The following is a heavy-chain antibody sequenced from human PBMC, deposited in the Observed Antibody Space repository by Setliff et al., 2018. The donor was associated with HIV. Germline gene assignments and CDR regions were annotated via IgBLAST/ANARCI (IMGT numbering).Heavy chain of an antibody. V-gene: IGHV1-69*13. Sequence: SVKVSCKASRGTFRNSAINWVRQAPGQGLVWMGGIITLFGEAKYAQKFQGRVTITADESTSTAYMELNSLRSDDAAVYYCARQPYYDDDGTNLPSEWRVLGWGQGTLVTVSS. CDR3: ARQPYYDDDGTNLPSEWRVLG. CDR1: RGTFRNSA. D-gene: IGHD3-16*01. CDR2: IITLFGEA. J-gene: IGHJ4*02.